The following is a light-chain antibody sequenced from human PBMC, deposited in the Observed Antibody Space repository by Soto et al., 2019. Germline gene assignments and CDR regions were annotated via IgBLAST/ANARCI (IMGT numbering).Light chain of an antibody. Sequence: QSVLTQAPSVSGAPGQRVTISCTGSSSNIGAGYNVHWYQQFPGAAPKLLIYGNINRPSGVPDRFSGSKSGTSASLAITGLQAEDEADYYCQSYDSSLSAYVFGAGTKVTVL. V-gene: IGLV1-40*01. CDR1: SSNIGAGYN. J-gene: IGLJ1*01. CDR2: GNI. CDR3: QSYDSSLSAYV.